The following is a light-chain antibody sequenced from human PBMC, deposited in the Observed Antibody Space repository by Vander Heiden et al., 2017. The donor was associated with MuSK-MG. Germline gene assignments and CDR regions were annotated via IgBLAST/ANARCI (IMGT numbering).Light chain of an antibody. CDR3: QEEGNSPRT. J-gene: IGKJ1*01. Sequence: EIVLTQSPGTLSLSPGDSATLSCRASQSVSSYLAWYQQKPGQAPRLLIHGASSRASGIPDRFSGSGSGTDFTLTIRRLEPEDFAVYYCQEEGNSPRTFGQGTKVEIK. CDR1: QSVSSY. V-gene: IGKV3-20*01. CDR2: GAS.